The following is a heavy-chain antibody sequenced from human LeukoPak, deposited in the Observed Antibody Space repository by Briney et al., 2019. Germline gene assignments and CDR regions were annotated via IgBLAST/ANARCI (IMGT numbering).Heavy chain of an antibody. CDR2: IYSGGST. D-gene: IGHD6-13*01. J-gene: IGHJ3*02. CDR3: ARGGPERDSSSWYAFDI. Sequence: GGSLRLSCAASGFTVSSNYMSWVRQAPGKGLEWVSVIYSGGSTYYADSVKGRFTISRDNSKNTLYLQMNSLRAEDTAVYYCARGGPERDSSSWYAFDIWGQGTMVTVSS. V-gene: IGHV3-66*01. CDR1: GFTVSSNY.